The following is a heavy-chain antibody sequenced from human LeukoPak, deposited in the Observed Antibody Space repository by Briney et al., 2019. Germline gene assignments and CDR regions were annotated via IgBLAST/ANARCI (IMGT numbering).Heavy chain of an antibody. D-gene: IGHD3-10*01. CDR2: IHPGDSET. Sequence: ASVKVSCKASGYSCTNYWIGWVRQKPGKGLEWVGIIHPGDSETRYSPSFQGQVTISVDKTISTAYLQWSSLKASDIAMYYCARHLGAVRGEIDSWGQGTLVTVSS. CDR1: GYSCTNYW. J-gene: IGHJ4*02. CDR3: ARHLGAVRGEIDS. V-gene: IGHV5-51*01.